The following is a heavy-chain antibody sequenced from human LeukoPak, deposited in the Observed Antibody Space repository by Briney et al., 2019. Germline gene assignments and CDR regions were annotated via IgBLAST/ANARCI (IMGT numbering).Heavy chain of an antibody. D-gene: IGHD6-13*01. J-gene: IGHJ6*02. V-gene: IGHV1-69*13. CDR3: ARDRSSSWYFYYGMDV. CDR1: GGTFSSYA. CDR2: IIPIFGTA. Sequence: SVKVSCKASGGTFSSYAISWVRQAPGQGLEWMGGIIPIFGTANYAHKFQGRVTITADESTSTAYMELSSLRSEDTAVYYCARDRSSSWYFYYGMDVWGQGTTVTVSS.